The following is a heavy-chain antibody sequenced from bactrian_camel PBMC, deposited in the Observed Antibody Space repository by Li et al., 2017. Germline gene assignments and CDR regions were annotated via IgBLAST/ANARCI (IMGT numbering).Heavy chain of an antibody. CDR2: LVGGGDTS. CDR1: GFTFSDYR. Sequence: DVQLVESGGDLVRPGGSLRLSCAASGFTFSDYRVWWIRQTPGKGFEWVSILVGGGDTSYYPDSVKGRFTVSRDNTAKRVYLQMNSLRPEDTAVYYCAAAASERIWGMAYRGKGTQVTVS. J-gene: IGHJ7*01. V-gene: IGHV3S35*01.